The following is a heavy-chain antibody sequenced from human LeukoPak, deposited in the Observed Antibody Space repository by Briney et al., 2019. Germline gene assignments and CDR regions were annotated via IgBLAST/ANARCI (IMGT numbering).Heavy chain of an antibody. Sequence: SETLSLTCAVYGGSFSDYYWTWIRQPPGKGLEWIGEIYHSGSTNYNPSLKSRVTMSVDTSKNQFSLKLSSVTAADTAVYYCARDGHSGYVSNWFDPWGQGTLVTVSS. J-gene: IGHJ5*02. CDR2: IYHSGST. V-gene: IGHV4-34*01. CDR3: ARDGHSGYVSNWFDP. CDR1: GGSFSDYY. D-gene: IGHD5-12*01.